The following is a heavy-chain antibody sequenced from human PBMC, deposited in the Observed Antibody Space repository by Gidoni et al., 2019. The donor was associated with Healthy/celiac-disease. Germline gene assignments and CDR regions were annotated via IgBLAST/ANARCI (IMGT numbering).Heavy chain of an antibody. D-gene: IGHD3-22*01. CDR3: ARDHYYDSSGYYNWFDP. CDR2: IIPIFGTA. Sequence: QVQLVQSGAEVKKPGSSVKVSCKASGVTFSSYAISWVRQAPGQGLEWMGGIIPIFGTANYAQKFQGRVTITADESTSTAYMELSSLRSEDTAVYYCARDHYYDSSGYYNWFDPWGQGTLVTVSS. V-gene: IGHV1-69*01. CDR1: GVTFSSYA. J-gene: IGHJ5*02.